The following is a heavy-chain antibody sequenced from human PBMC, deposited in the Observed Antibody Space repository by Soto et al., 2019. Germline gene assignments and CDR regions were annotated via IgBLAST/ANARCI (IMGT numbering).Heavy chain of an antibody. CDR2: TYYKSKWNN. V-gene: IGHV6-1*01. CDR1: GDSVSSDTAA. Sequence: PSQTLSLTCAISGDSVSSDTAAWIWIRQSPSRGLEWLGRTYYKSKWNNDYALSVKSRITISPDTSQNLFSLDLDSVTPEDTDVYYCVGVNFFRGMDVWGQGTPVTVSS. J-gene: IGHJ6*02. CDR3: VGVNFFRGMDV.